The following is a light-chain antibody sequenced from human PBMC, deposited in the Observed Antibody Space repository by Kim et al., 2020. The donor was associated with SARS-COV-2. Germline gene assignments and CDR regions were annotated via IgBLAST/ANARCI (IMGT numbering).Light chain of an antibody. V-gene: IGLV1-40*01. CDR3: QSFDSGLSGLL. CDR1: STNIGAGFD. Sequence: RDTISCSGSSTNIGAGFDVHWYQHSPGKAPNLLIFGNTVRPSGVPDRFSGSRSGTSASLAITGLQTEDEADYYCQSFDSGLSGLLFGGGTQLTVL. J-gene: IGLJ2*01. CDR2: GNT.